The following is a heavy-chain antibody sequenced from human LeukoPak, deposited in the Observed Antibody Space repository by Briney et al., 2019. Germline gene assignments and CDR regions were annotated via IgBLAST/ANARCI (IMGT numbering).Heavy chain of an antibody. CDR2: TYYGGST. V-gene: IGHV4-39*01. J-gene: IGHJ5*02. D-gene: IGHD6-19*01. CDR3: ARHQWLESNWFDP. CDR1: GGSISRSSYY. Sequence: SSETLSLTCTVSGGSISRSSYYWGWIRQPPGKGLEWIRSTYYGGSTYYSPSLKSRVTISVDTSKTHFSLRLSSVTAADTAMYYCARHQWLESNWFDPWGQGTLVTVSS.